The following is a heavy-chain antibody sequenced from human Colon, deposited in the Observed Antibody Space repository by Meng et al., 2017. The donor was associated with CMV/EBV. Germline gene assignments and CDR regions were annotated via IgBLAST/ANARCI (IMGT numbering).Heavy chain of an antibody. Sequence: GGSLRLSCAASGFTFSAYWMSWVRQAPGKGLEWVANINQDESYYVDSVKGRFTGSRDNAKNSLHLQMNSLTAEDTAVYYCARDRHSEVVIALKGTFDIWGQGTRVTVSS. CDR1: GFTFSAYW. J-gene: IGHJ3*02. V-gene: IGHV3-7*03. D-gene: IGHD2-21*01. CDR3: ARDRHSEVVIALKGTFDI. CDR2: INQDES.